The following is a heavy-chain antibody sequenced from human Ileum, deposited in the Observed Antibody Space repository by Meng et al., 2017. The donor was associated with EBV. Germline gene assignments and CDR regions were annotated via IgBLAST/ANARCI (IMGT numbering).Heavy chain of an antibody. V-gene: IGHV1-69*01. J-gene: IGHJ4*02. CDR3: ARDQAMIRY. CDR1: GGPFTNYA. D-gene: IGHD3-10*01. CDR2: AIPVVGTP. Sequence: RGRGGAGVKKPWPACTVAGQASGGPFTNYAINWVRRAPGQGLGWRGGAIPVVGTPNYAQKFQGRVTITADESTNTAYMELYSLRSEDTAVYYCARDQAMIRYWGQGTLVTVSS.